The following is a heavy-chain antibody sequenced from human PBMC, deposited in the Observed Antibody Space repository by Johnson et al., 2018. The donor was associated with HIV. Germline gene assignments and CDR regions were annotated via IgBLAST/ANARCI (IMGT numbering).Heavy chain of an antibody. Sequence: VQLVESGGGVVRPGGSLRLSCAASGFTFDDYAMSWVRQVPGKGLEWVSGINWNGGSTGYVASVKGRFSISRDNAKKSLYLQMNSLRAEDTALYYCATRGFYCTDGICHGVFDFWGQGTVVSVSS. J-gene: IGHJ3*01. D-gene: IGHD2-8*01. CDR2: INWNGGST. CDR1: GFTFDDYA. CDR3: ATRGFYCTDGICHGVFDF. V-gene: IGHV3-20*04.